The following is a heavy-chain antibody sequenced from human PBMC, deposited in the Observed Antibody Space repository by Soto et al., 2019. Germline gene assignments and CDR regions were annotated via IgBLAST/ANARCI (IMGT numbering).Heavy chain of an antibody. CDR3: AGASGYSYGNFDY. J-gene: IGHJ4*02. D-gene: IGHD5-18*01. CDR1: GSTFSSYG. V-gene: IGHV3-33*01. Sequence: QVQLVESGGGVVQPGRSLRLSCAASGSTFSSYGMHWVRQAPGKGLEWVAGVWYDGSNKFYADSVKGRFTISRDNSKNTLYLQVDSLRVEDTAVYYCAGASGYSYGNFDYWGQGILVTVSS. CDR2: VWYDGSNK.